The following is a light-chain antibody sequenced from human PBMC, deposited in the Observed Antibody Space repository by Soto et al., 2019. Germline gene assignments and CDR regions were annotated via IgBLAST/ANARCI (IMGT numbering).Light chain of an antibody. CDR1: SSNIGNHY. J-gene: IGLJ3*02. CDR2: ENT. CDR3: GTWDNSLSGGM. V-gene: IGLV1-51*02. Sequence: QSVLTQPPSVSAAPGQQVTISCSGSSSNIGNHYVSWYQQLPGSAPKLLIYENTKRPSGIPDRFSGSKSGTSATLGITGLQTGDEADYYCGTWDNSLSGGMFGGGTKLTV.